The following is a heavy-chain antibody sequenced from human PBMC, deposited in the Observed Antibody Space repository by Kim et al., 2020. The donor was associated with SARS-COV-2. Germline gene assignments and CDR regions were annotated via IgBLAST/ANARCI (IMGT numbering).Heavy chain of an antibody. CDR1: GGSISSYY. D-gene: IGHD6-13*01. V-gene: IGHV4-59*01. CDR2: IYYSGST. CDR3: ARAAVAGDDAFDI. J-gene: IGHJ3*02. Sequence: SETLSLTCTVSGGSISSYYWSWIRQPPGKGLEWIGYIYYSGSTNYNPSLKSRVTISVDTSKNQFSLKLSSVTAADTAVYYCARAAVAGDDAFDIWGQGTMVTVSS.